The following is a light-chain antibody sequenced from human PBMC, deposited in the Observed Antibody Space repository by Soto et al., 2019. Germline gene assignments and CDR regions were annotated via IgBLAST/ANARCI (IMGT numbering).Light chain of an antibody. CDR3: LLSYSGARV. J-gene: IGLJ1*01. V-gene: IGLV7-46*01. Sequence: QAVVTQEPSLTVSPGGTVTLTCGSSTGAVTSGHYPYWFQQKPGQAPRTRIYDTSNKHSWTPARFSGSLLGGKAALTLSGAQPEDEAEYYCLLSYSGARVFGTGTKLTVL. CDR2: DTS. CDR1: TGAVTSGHY.